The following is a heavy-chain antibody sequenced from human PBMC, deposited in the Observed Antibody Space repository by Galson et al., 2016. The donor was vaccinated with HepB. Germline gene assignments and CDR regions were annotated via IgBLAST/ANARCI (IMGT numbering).Heavy chain of an antibody. D-gene: IGHD3-16*02. J-gene: IGHJ4*02. CDR2: LIPLFGIA. CDR3: VRGPLGPYYLDY. CDR1: GGTVSIYS. V-gene: IGHV1-69*10. Sequence: SVKVSCKASGGTVSIYSITWVRQAPGQGLEWMGGLIPLFGIANYAQKFQDRVTITADNSTNTAYMELSRLRPEDTAVFYCVRGPLGPYYLDYWGQGTLVTVSS.